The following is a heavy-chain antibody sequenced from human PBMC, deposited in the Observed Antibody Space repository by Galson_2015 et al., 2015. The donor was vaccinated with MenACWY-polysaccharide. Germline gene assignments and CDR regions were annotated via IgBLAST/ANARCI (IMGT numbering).Heavy chain of an antibody. J-gene: IGHJ3*02. V-gene: IGHV3-7*01. CDR1: GFTFSKYW. Sequence: SLRLSCAASGFTFSKYWMSWVRQAPGKGLEWVANIKGDGSVKNYVDSVRGRCTISSDDATNSVFLQMSSLTGEDTAVYFCARSWFGEEDAFDTWGQGTMVTVST. D-gene: IGHD3-10*01. CDR3: ARSWFGEEDAFDT. CDR2: IKGDGSVK.